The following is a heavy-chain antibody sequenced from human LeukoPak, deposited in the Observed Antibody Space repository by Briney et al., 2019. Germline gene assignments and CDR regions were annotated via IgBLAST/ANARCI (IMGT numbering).Heavy chain of an antibody. V-gene: IGHV3-33*01. D-gene: IGHD3-10*01. CDR2: IYYDGSDK. J-gene: IGHJ4*02. CDR3: ARDRDSGGLQSYYFDD. CDR1: GFTFSKYA. Sequence: GGSLRLSCAASGFTFSKYAMHWVRQAPGKGLEWVAIIYYDGSDKYYTDSVKGRFTISRDNSKNMLHLQMNSLRVEDTALYYCARDRDSGGLQSYYFDDWGQGTLVTVSS.